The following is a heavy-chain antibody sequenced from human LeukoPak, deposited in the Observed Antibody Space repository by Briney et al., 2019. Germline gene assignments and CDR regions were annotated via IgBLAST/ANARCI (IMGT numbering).Heavy chain of an antibody. D-gene: IGHD3-3*01. CDR2: IIPIFGTA. V-gene: IGHV1-69*05. J-gene: IGHJ6*03. CDR1: GGTFSSYA. Sequence: SVKVSCKASGGTFSSYAISWVRQAPGQGLEWMGGIIPIFGTANYAQKFQGRVTITTDESTSTAYMELSSLRSEDTAVYYCARTFGVAKFYYYYYMDVWGKGTTVTVSS. CDR3: ARTFGVAKFYYYYYMDV.